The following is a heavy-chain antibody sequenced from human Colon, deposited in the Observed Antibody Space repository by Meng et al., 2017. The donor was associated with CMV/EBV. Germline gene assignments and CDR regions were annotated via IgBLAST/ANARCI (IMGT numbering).Heavy chain of an antibody. Sequence: SETLSLTCAVYGGTFSGYNWSWIRQSPGKGLEWIGEMNYFGVSNYNPSLKSRVTISVDTSSNQFSLKVRSLTAADTAVYFCARGIAAGHYYFYAMDVWGPGTTVTVSS. J-gene: IGHJ6*02. D-gene: IGHD6-6*01. CDR1: GGTFSGYN. V-gene: IGHV4-34*01. CDR3: ARGIAAGHYYFYAMDV. CDR2: MNYFGVS.